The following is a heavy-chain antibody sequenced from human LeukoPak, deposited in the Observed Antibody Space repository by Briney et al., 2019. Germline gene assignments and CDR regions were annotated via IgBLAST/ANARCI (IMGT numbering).Heavy chain of an antibody. Sequence: GGSLRLSCAASGFTFSNYGMFWFRQAPGKGLDWVSFIRFDGSHKDYADSVKGRFTISRDNSQNTLYLQMNSLRAEDTAVYYCARGGSGSPLYNGFDPWGQGTLVTVSS. D-gene: IGHD1-26*01. CDR1: GFTFSNYG. CDR2: IRFDGSHK. J-gene: IGHJ5*02. V-gene: IGHV3-30*02. CDR3: ARGGSGSPLYNGFDP.